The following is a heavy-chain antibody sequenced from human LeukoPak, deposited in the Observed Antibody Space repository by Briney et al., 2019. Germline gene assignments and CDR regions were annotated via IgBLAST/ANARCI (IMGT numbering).Heavy chain of an antibody. CDR2: INWNGGST. J-gene: IGHJ4*02. D-gene: IGHD1-1*01. Sequence: GGSLRLSCAASGFTFDDYGMSWVRQAPGKGLEWVSGINWNGGSTGYADSVKGRFTISRDNSYNTVYLQMTGLRAEDTAVYYCAKDGESGIQWTQGYFDYWGQGTLVTVSS. V-gene: IGHV3-20*04. CDR1: GFTFDDYG. CDR3: AKDGESGIQWTQGYFDY.